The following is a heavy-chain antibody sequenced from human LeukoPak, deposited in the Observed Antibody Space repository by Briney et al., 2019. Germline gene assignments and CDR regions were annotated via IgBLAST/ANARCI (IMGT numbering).Heavy chain of an antibody. CDR3: ARGGYCSSTSCYPYYGMDV. CDR1: GYTFTSYG. Sequence: ASVKVSCKASGYTFTSYGISWVRQAPGQGLEWMGWISAYNGNTNYAQKLQGRVTKTTDTSTSTAYMELRSLRSDDTAVYYCARGGYCSSTSCYPYYGMDVWGQGTTVTVSS. J-gene: IGHJ6*02. CDR2: ISAYNGNT. V-gene: IGHV1-18*01. D-gene: IGHD2-2*03.